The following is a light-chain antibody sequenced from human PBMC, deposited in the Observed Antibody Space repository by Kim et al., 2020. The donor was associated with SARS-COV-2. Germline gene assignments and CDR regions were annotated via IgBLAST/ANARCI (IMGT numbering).Light chain of an antibody. V-gene: IGLV1-40*01. Sequence: GQRVTISCTGSSSNSGAGYDVHWYQQLPGTAPKLLIYGNSNRPSGVPDRFSGSKSGTSASLAITGLQAEDESDYYCQSYDSSLSWVFGGGTKLTVL. CDR2: GNS. CDR1: SSNSGAGYD. J-gene: IGLJ3*02. CDR3: QSYDSSLSWV.